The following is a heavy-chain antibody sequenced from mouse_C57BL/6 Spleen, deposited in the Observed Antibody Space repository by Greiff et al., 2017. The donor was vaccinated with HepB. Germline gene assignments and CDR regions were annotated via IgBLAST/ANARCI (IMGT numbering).Heavy chain of an antibody. V-gene: IGHV1-50*01. CDR2: IDPSDSYT. J-gene: IGHJ2*01. Sequence: QVQLQQPGAELVKPGASVKLSCKASGYTFTSYWMQWVKQRPGQGLEWIGEIDPSDSYTTYNQKFKGKATLTVDTSASTAYMQLSRLTSEDSAVYYCAREGGLDYWGQGTTLTVSS. CDR3: AREGGLDY. CDR1: GYTFTSYW.